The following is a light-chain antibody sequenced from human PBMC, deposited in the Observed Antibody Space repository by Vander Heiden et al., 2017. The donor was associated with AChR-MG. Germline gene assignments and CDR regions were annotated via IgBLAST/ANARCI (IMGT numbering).Light chain of an antibody. CDR1: QTITRY. V-gene: IGKV1-39*01. Sequence: DIQMTQSPSSLSASVGDGVTITCRATQTITRYLNWYQQKPGKAPKLLIYAASSLQSGVPSSFGGSGSGTDFTLTISSLRPEDFATYYCQQSYSTPWTFGQGTRVEI. CDR3: QQSYSTPWT. J-gene: IGKJ1*01. CDR2: AAS.